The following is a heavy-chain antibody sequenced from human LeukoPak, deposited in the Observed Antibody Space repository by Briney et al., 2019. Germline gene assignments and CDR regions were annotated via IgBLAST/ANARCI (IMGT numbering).Heavy chain of an antibody. CDR3: ARISGRGTYPGVLDY. CDR1: GFTFRRYW. V-gene: IGHV3-7*01. Sequence: GGPLRLSCAASGFTFRRYWMPGVPEAPGKGLEGVANIKQDGSETFYVDSVRGRFSVSRDNAKNSLYLQMNGLRGEDTAMFYCARISGRGTYPGVLDYWGQGTLVTVSS. D-gene: IGHD3-10*01. J-gene: IGHJ4*02. CDR2: IKQDGSET.